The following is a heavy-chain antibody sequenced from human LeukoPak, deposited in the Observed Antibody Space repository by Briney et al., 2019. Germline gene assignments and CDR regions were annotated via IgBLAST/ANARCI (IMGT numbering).Heavy chain of an antibody. J-gene: IGHJ4*02. CDR2: ISDSGDYT. CDR3: AKDTSIGKYCTNGVCSPFDY. Sequence: GGSLRLSCAASGFTFSTYSMNWVRQAPGQGLEWVSVISDSGDYTSYADSVRGRFTISRDNSRNTLYLQMISLRPEDTAVYYCAKDTSIGKYCTNGVCSPFDYWGQGTLVTVSS. V-gene: IGHV3-23*01. CDR1: GFTFSTYS. D-gene: IGHD2-8*01.